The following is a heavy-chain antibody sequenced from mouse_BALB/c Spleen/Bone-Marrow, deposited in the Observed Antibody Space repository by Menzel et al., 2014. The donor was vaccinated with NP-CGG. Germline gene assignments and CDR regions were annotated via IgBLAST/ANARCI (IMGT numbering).Heavy chain of an antibody. V-gene: IGHV2-2*02. D-gene: IGHD2-14*01. J-gene: IGHJ4*01. CDR1: GFSLTSYG. Sequence: QVQLKESGPGLVQPSQSLSITCTVSGFSLTSYGVHWVRQSPGKGLEWLGVIWSGGSTDYNAAFKSRLSISKDNSKSQVFCKMNSLQPNDTAIYYCARMDRSSYAMDYWGQGTSVTVSS. CDR3: ARMDRSSYAMDY. CDR2: IWSGGST.